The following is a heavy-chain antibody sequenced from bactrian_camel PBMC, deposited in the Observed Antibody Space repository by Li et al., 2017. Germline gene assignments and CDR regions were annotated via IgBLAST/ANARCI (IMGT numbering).Heavy chain of an antibody. CDR2: IDSNGSR. J-gene: IGHJ6*01. V-gene: IGHV3S53*01. CDR3: AARTRGGTWCGLLTSMYFS. D-gene: IGHD3*01. Sequence: HVQLVESGGGSVQTGGSLKLSCTASGRTDSNDAMGWFRQVPGEEREGVAVIDSNGSRVYADFVKGRFTISQDNAKSTVYLQMDSLKPEDTAMYYCAARTRGGTWCGLLTSMYFSWGQGTQVTVS. CDR1: GRTDSNDA.